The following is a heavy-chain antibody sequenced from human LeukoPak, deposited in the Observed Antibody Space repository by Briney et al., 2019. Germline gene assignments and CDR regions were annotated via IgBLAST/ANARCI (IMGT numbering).Heavy chain of an antibody. J-gene: IGHJ4*02. CDR3: ARDRLRIFGVVTHMFDS. Sequence: GGSLSLSCTASGFPFSDYYMSWIRQAPGKGLEWVSYISSSGSTIYYADSVRGRFTISSDNAKNSLYLQMNSLRAEETAVYYCARDRLRIFGVVTHMFDSWGQGTLVTVSS. V-gene: IGHV3-11*01. D-gene: IGHD3-3*01. CDR2: ISSSGSTI. CDR1: GFPFSDYY.